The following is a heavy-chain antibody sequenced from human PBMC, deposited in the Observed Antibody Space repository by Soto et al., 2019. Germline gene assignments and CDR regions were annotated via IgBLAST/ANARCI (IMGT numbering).Heavy chain of an antibody. D-gene: IGHD4-17*01. V-gene: IGHV1-24*01. J-gene: IGHJ4*02. CDR1: GYTLTELS. CDR2: FDPEDGET. Sequence: ASVKVSCKVSGYTLTELSMHWVRQAPGKGLEWMGGFDPEDGETIYAQKFQGRVTMTEGTSTDTAYMELSSLRSEDTAVYYCARRYGVYFDYWGQGTLVTVSS. CDR3: ARRYGVYFDY.